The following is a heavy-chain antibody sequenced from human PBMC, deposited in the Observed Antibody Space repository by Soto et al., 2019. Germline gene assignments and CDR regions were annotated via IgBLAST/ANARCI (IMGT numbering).Heavy chain of an antibody. CDR1: GGSISSYY. J-gene: IGHJ6*02. Sequence: SETLSLTCTVSGGSISSYYWSWIRQPPGKGLEWIGYIYYSGSTNYNPSLKSRVTISVDTSKNQFSLKLSSVTAADTAVYYCARGQYYDFWSGYYYYYYGMDVWGQGTTVTVS. D-gene: IGHD3-3*01. CDR2: IYYSGST. CDR3: ARGQYYDFWSGYYYYYYGMDV. V-gene: IGHV4-59*01.